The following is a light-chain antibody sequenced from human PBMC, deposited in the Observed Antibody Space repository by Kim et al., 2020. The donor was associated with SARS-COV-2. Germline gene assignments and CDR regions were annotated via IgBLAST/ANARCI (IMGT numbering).Light chain of an antibody. V-gene: IGKV2-30*02. Sequence: DVMMTQSPLSLSVTLGQPASISCRSDQSLVHGDGYTYLSWFHQRPGQPPRRLIYRVSNRDSGVPERFSGSGSGTDFTLKISRVEADDVGTYYCMQGAHWPPWTFGQGTKVDIK. CDR3: MQGAHWPPWT. J-gene: IGKJ1*01. CDR1: QSLVHGDGYTY. CDR2: RVS.